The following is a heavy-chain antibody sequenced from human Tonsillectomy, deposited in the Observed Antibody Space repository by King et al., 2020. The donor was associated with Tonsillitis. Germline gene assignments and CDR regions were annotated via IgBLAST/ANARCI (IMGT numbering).Heavy chain of an antibody. CDR1: GFTFRSYA. V-gene: IGHV3-23*04. D-gene: IGHD5/OR15-5a*01. Sequence: VQLVESGGGFVQPGGSLRLSCAASGFTFRSYAMSWVRQAPGKGLEWVSAINGSDGSTYYADSVKGRFTISRDNCKNTMYLQMNSLRAEDTAIYYCAKDSRSTPDYWGQGTLVTVSS. J-gene: IGHJ4*02. CDR3: AKDSRSTPDY. CDR2: INGSDGST.